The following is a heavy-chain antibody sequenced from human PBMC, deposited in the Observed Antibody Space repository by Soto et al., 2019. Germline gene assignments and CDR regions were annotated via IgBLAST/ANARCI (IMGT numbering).Heavy chain of an antibody. CDR3: AKVRASYYYGSGSYGV. Sequence: EVQLLESGGGLVQPGGSLRLSCAASGFTFSSYAMSWVRQAPGRGLEWVSTISGSGGNTYYADSVKGRFTISRDNTKNTLYLQMNSLSAEDTAVYYCAKVRASYYYGSGSYGVWGQGTLVTGSS. V-gene: IGHV3-23*01. D-gene: IGHD3-10*01. J-gene: IGHJ4*02. CDR1: GFTFSSYA. CDR2: ISGSGGNT.